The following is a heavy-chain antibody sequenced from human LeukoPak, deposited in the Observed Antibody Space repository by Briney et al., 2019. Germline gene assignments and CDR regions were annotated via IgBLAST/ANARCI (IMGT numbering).Heavy chain of an antibody. CDR1: GYTFTSYG. V-gene: IGHV1-18*01. D-gene: IGHD3-3*01. CDR3: ETWGMTIFGVDYDY. J-gene: IGHJ4*02. CDR2: ISAYNGNT. Sequence: ASVKVSCKASGYTFTSYGISWVRQAPGQGLEWMGWISAYNGNTNYAQKFQGRVTMTEDTSTDTAYMELSSLRSEDTAVYYCETWGMTIFGVDYDYWGQGTLVTVSS.